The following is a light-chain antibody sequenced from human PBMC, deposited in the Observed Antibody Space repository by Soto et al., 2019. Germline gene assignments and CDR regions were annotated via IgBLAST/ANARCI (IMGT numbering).Light chain of an antibody. CDR1: QSSSRW. J-gene: IGKJ5*01. V-gene: IGKV1-5*01. Sequence: DIQMTQSPATLSASVGDRVTITCRASQSSSRWLAWYQQKPGKAPKALIYDASTLRSGVPSRFSGGGSGTEFTLTISSLQPDDFATYYCHQYNTYSPFGQGTRLEIK. CDR2: DAS. CDR3: HQYNTYSP.